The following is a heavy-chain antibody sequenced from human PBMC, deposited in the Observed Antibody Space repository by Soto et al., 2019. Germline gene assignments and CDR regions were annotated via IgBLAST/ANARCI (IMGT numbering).Heavy chain of an antibody. CDR3: ARVARYYYGSGSLNWFDP. CDR2: ISSSSSYT. D-gene: IGHD3-10*01. J-gene: IGHJ5*02. Sequence: LRLSCVASGFTFSDYYMSWIRQAPWKGLEWVSYISSSSSYTNYADSVKGRFTISRDNAKNSLYLQMNSLRAEDTAVYYCARVARYYYGSGSLNWFDPWGQGTLVTVSS. V-gene: IGHV3-11*06. CDR1: GFTFSDYY.